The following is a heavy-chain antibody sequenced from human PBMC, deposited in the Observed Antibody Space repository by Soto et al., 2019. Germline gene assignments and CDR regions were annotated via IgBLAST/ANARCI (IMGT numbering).Heavy chain of an antibody. D-gene: IGHD2-21*02. J-gene: IGHJ4*02. CDR1: GYTFTSYA. V-gene: IGHV1-3*05. Sequence: QVQLVQSGAEEKKPGASVKGSCKASGYTFTSYAMHWVRQAPGQRLEWMGWINAGNGNTKYSQKFQGRVTITRDTCASTAYMEISSMRSEETAVYYCARSSVVVTALDYWGQGTLVTVYS. CDR2: INAGNGNT. CDR3: ARSSVVVTALDY.